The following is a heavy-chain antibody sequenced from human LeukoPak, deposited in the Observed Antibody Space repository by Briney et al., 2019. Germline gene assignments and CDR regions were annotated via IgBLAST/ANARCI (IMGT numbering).Heavy chain of an antibody. CDR2: IYTSGST. D-gene: IGHD2-2*02. V-gene: IGHV4-4*07. CDR3: ARGLLGYCSSTSCYTAYYYYYYMDV. Sequence: SETLSLTCTVSGGFISSYYWSWIRQPAGKGLEWIGRIYTSGSTNYNPSLKSRVTMSVDTSKNQFSLKLSSVTAADTAVYYCARGLLGYCSSTSCYTAYYYYYYMDVWGKGTTVTVSS. CDR1: GGFISSYY. J-gene: IGHJ6*03.